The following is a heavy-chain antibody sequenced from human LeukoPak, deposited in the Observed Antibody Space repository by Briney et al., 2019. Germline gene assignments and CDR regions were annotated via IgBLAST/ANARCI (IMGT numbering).Heavy chain of an antibody. J-gene: IGHJ4*02. Sequence: GGSLRLSCAASGFTFSSYSMNWVRQAPRKGLEWVSSISSNSSYIYYADSVKGRFTISRDNAKNSLYLQMNSLRAEDTAVYYCARAGYSSSWYIGYWGQGTLVTVSS. CDR3: ARAGYSSSWYIGY. D-gene: IGHD6-13*01. V-gene: IGHV3-21*01. CDR1: GFTFSSYS. CDR2: ISSNSSYI.